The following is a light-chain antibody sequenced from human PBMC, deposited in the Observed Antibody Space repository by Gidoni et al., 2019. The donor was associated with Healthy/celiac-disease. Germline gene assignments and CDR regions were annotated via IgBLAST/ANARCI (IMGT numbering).Light chain of an antibody. CDR1: QSVSSSY. V-gene: IGKV3-20*01. Sequence: EIVLPKSPGTLSLSPGERATLSCRASQSVSSSYLAWYQQKPGQARRLLIYGASSRATGIPDRCSGSGSGTDFTLTISRLEPEDFAVYYCQQYGSSPLTFGGGTKVEIK. CDR2: GAS. J-gene: IGKJ4*01. CDR3: QQYGSSPLT.